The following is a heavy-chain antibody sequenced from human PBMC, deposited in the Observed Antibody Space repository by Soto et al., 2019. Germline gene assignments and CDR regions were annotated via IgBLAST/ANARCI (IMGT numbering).Heavy chain of an antibody. Sequence: GASVKVSCKASGYTFTSYDTNWVRQATGQGLEWMGWMNPNTGNTNYAQKFQGRVTMTRNTSTTTAYLELSSLTSEDTAVYYCARGLINRRLQNFDSWGQGTLVTVSS. D-gene: IGHD5-18*01. CDR3: ARGLINRRLQNFDS. CDR1: GYTFTSYD. J-gene: IGHJ4*02. V-gene: IGHV1-8*01. CDR2: MNPNTGNT.